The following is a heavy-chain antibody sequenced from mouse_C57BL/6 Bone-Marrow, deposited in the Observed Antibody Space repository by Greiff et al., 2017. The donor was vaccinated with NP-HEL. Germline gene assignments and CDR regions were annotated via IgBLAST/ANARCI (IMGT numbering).Heavy chain of an antibody. Sequence: QVQLQQPGAELVKPGASVKMSCKASGYTFTSYWITWVKQRPGQGLEWIGDIYPGSGSTNYNEKFKSKATLTVDTSSSTAYMQLSSLTSEDSAVYDCARERLLRSWFAYWGQGTLVTVSA. J-gene: IGHJ3*01. D-gene: IGHD1-1*01. CDR1: GYTFTSYW. CDR2: IYPGSGST. V-gene: IGHV1-55*01. CDR3: ARERLLRSWFAY.